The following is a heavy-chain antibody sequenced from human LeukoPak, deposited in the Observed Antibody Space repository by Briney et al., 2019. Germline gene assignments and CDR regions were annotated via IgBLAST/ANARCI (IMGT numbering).Heavy chain of an antibody. Sequence: GGSLRLSCAASGFTFSSYDMHWVRQATGKGLEWVSAIGVAADTFYSGSVKGRFTISRENAKNSLYLLMSSLRAEDTAVYYCARQNTPHGNFDYWGQGTLVTVSS. CDR3: ARQNTPHGNFDY. J-gene: IGHJ4*02. CDR2: IGVAADT. V-gene: IGHV3-13*01. D-gene: IGHD1-26*01. CDR1: GFTFSSYD.